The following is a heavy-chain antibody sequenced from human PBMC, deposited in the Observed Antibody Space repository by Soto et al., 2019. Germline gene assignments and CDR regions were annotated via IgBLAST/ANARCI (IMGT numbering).Heavy chain of an antibody. D-gene: IGHD3-9*01. CDR3: AREAGYDILTGYEHYDAFDI. Sequence: ASVKVSCKASGYTFTSYGISWVRQDPGQGLEWMGWISAYNGNTNYAQKLQGRVTMTTDTSTSTAYMELRSLRSDDTAVYYCAREAGYDILTGYEHYDAFDIWGQGTMVTVSS. CDR1: GYTFTSYG. CDR2: ISAYNGNT. J-gene: IGHJ3*02. V-gene: IGHV1-18*01.